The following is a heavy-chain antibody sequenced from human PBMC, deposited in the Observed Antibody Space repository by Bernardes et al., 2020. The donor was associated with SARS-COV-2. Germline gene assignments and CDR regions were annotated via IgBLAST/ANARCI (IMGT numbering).Heavy chain of an antibody. V-gene: IGHV4-39*01. Sequence: SETLSLTCSVSGASISSTFYYWGWIRQPPGKGLEWIGSLSHGESTHYSPSLKSRVTISVDTSKNQFSLKLNSVTAADTAVYYCARHDLGEFYFDWWGQGTLVTVSS. J-gene: IGHJ4*02. D-gene: IGHD3-16*01. CDR3: ARHDLGEFYFDW. CDR2: LSHGEST. CDR1: GASISSTFYY.